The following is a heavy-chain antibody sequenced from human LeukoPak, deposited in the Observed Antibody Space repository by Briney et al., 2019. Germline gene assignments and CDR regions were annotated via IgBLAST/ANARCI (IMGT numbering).Heavy chain of an antibody. CDR3: AGAPAGGSDWLSPFDY. Sequence: SETLSLTCTVPGVSISSTTLYWGWVRQSPGKGLEWIGTIYYSGSTYYNPSLKSRVTISVDTPKNQFSLRLTSVTAADTAIYYCAGAPAGGSDWLSPFDYWGQGTLATVSS. CDR2: IYYSGST. D-gene: IGHD3-9*01. V-gene: IGHV4-39*01. CDR1: GVSISSTTLY. J-gene: IGHJ4*02.